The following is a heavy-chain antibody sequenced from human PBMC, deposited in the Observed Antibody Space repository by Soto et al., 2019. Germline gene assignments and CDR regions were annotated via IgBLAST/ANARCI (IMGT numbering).Heavy chain of an antibody. J-gene: IGHJ5*02. CDR1: GFTFENYA. Sequence: AGVSLRLSCAASGFTFENYAMLWVRQAPGKDLEWVSGISWNSNTIAYSDSVKGRFTISRDNAKNSLYLQMNTLRAEDTAFYYCATDHGPTWGLETLVTVSA. CDR2: ISWNSNTI. V-gene: IGHV3-9*01. CDR3: ATDHGPT.